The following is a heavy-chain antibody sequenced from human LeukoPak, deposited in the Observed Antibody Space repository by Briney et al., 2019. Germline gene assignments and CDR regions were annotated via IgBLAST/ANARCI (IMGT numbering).Heavy chain of an antibody. V-gene: IGHV4-59*08. CDR3: ARLGKTYYMDV. Sequence: SETLSLTCTVSGDSISNYYWTWIRQTPGKGLEWIGNLYHSGAADYNPSLKTRVTTSVDTSKDQFSLGLRSSTAADTAVYFCARLGKTYYMDVWGTGTTVTVSS. J-gene: IGHJ6*03. CDR1: GDSISNYY. D-gene: IGHD1/OR15-1a*01. CDR2: LYHSGAA.